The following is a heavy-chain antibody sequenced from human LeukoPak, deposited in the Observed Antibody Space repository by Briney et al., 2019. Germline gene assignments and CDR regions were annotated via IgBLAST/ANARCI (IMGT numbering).Heavy chain of an antibody. V-gene: IGHV3-11*01. CDR2: ISSSGSTI. Sequence: GGSLRLSCAASGFTFSDYYMSWIRQAPGKGLGWVSYISSSGSTIYYADSVKGRFTISRDNAKNSLYLQMNSLRAEDTAVYFCAKDRLGGPYFFHYWGQGTLVTVSS. J-gene: IGHJ4*02. CDR1: GFTFSDYY. D-gene: IGHD3-16*01. CDR3: AKDRLGGPYFFHY.